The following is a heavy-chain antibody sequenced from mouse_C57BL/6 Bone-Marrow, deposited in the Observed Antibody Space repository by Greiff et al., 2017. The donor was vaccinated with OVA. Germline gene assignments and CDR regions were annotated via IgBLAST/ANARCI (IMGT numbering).Heavy chain of an antibody. CDR2: IDPSDSYT. D-gene: IGHD2-3*01. Sequence: QVQLQQPGAELVRPGTSVKLSCKASGYTFPSYWMPWVKQRPGQGLEWIGVIDPSDSYTNYNQKFKGKATLTVDTSSSTAYMQRSRLSSEDSAVYCCARGEGYCVCAYWGQGTLVTVSA. CDR1: GYTFPSYW. V-gene: IGHV1-59*01. CDR3: ARGEGYCVCAY. J-gene: IGHJ3*01.